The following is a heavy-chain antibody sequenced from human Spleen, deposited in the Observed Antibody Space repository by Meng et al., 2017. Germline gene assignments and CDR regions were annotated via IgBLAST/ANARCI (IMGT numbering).Heavy chain of an antibody. CDR2: IIPAFGAP. V-gene: IGHV1-69*06. CDR3: ATAPVTGAFVY. CDR1: GGTFNSYA. D-gene: IGHD6-19*01. J-gene: IGHJ4*02. Sequence: SVKVSCKAPGGTFNSYAISWVRQAPGQGLEWMGGIIPAFGAPNHAQKFQGRVTVTEDTSTDTAYMELNSLRSEDTAVYYCATAPVTGAFVYWGQGTLVTVSS.